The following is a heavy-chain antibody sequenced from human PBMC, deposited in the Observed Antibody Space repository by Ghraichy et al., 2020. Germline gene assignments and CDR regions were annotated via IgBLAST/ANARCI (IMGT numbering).Heavy chain of an antibody. J-gene: IGHJ4*02. Sequence: SETLSLTCTVSGGSVSSGSYYWSWIRQPPGKGLEWIGYIYYSGSTNYNPSLKSRVTISVDTSKNQFSLKLSSVTAADTAVYYCARGYDSSGYPVGYWGQGTLVTVSS. CDR1: GGSVSSGSYY. V-gene: IGHV4-61*01. CDR3: ARGYDSSGYPVGY. CDR2: IYYSGST. D-gene: IGHD3-22*01.